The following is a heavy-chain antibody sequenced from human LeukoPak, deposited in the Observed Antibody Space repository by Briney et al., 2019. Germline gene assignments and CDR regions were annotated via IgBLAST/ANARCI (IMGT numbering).Heavy chain of an antibody. J-gene: IGHJ4*02. CDR1: GYTFTSYD. D-gene: IGHD6-19*01. V-gene: IGHV1-8*01. CDR3: AREGYSSGWYAY. Sequence: ASVKVSCKASGYTFTSYDINWVRQATGQGLEWMGWMNPNSGNTGYAQKFQGRVTMTRNTSISTAYMELSSLRSEDTAVYYCAREGYSSGWYAYWGQGTLVTVSS. CDR2: MNPNSGNT.